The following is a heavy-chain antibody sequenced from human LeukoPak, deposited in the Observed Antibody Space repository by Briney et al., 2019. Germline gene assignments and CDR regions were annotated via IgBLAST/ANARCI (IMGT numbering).Heavy chain of an antibody. Sequence: ASVKVSCKASGYTCTDYYIHWVRQAPGQGLEWMGWINSNSGATNYAQKFQGRVTMTRDTSISTAYMELTRLGSDDTAVYYCARDGSLAYWGQGTLVTVSS. J-gene: IGHJ4*02. CDR3: ARDGSLAY. V-gene: IGHV1-2*02. D-gene: IGHD5-12*01. CDR2: INSNSGAT. CDR1: GYTCTDYY.